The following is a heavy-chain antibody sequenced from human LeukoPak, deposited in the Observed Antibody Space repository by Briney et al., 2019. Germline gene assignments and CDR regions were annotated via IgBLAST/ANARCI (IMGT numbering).Heavy chain of an antibody. J-gene: IGHJ3*02. Sequence: TTSETLSLTCTVSGGSISSSSYYWGWIRQPPGKGLEWIGEINHSGSTNYNPSLKSRVTISVDTSKNQFSLKLSSVTAADTAVYYCARVVYYRCTNGVCYFLNAFDIWGQGTMVTVSS. CDR3: ARVVYYRCTNGVCYFLNAFDI. V-gene: IGHV4-39*07. D-gene: IGHD2-8*01. CDR1: GGSISSSSYY. CDR2: INHSGST.